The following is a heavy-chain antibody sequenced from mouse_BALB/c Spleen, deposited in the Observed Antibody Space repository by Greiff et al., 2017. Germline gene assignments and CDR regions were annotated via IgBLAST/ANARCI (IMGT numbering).Heavy chain of an antibody. V-gene: IGHV2-9*02. CDR2: IWAGGST. Sequence: VQLVESGPGLVAPSQSLSITCTVSGFSLTSYGVHWVRQPPGKGLEWLGVIWAGGSTNYNSALMSRLSISKDNSKSQVFLKMNSLQTDDTAMYYCARGRDDYFDYWGQGTTLTVSS. J-gene: IGHJ2*01. CDR3: ARGRDDYFDY. CDR1: GFSLTSYG.